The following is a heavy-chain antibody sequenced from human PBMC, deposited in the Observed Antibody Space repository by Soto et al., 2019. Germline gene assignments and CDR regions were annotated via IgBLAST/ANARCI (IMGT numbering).Heavy chain of an antibody. Sequence: QVQLVESGGGVVQPGRSPRLSCAASGFTFSSYAMHWVRQAPGKGLEWVAVISYDGSNKYYADSVKGRFTISRDNSKNTLYLQMNSLRAEDTAVYYCARDDLNDYGDYGHVGYYYGMDVWGQGTTVTVSS. V-gene: IGHV3-30-3*01. CDR2: ISYDGSNK. D-gene: IGHD4-17*01. J-gene: IGHJ6*02. CDR1: GFTFSSYA. CDR3: ARDDLNDYGDYGHVGYYYGMDV.